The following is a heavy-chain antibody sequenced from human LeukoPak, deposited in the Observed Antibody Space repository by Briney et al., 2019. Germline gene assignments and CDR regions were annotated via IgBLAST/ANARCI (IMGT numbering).Heavy chain of an antibody. D-gene: IGHD4-17*01. CDR2: IYHSGST. Sequence: SETLSLTCAVSGGSISSGGYSWSWIRQPPGKGLEWIGYIYHSGSTYYNPSLKSRVTTSVDRSKNQFSLKLSSVTAADTAVYYCARGPSVTPWFHHWGQGTLVTVSS. V-gene: IGHV4-30-2*01. CDR1: GGSISSGGYS. CDR3: ARGPSVTPWFHH. J-gene: IGHJ1*01.